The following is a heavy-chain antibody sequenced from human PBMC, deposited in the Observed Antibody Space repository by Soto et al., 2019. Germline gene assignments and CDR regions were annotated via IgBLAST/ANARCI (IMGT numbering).Heavy chain of an antibody. Sequence: PSETLSLTCTVSGGSISGYYWSWIRQPPGKGLEWIGYIYYSGSTNYNPSLKSRVTISVDTSKNQFSLKLSSVTAADTAVYYCARVRSITGTFYFDYWGQGTLVTVSS. D-gene: IGHD1-7*01. V-gene: IGHV4-59*01. CDR1: GGSISGYY. CDR2: IYYSGST. J-gene: IGHJ4*02. CDR3: ARVRSITGTFYFDY.